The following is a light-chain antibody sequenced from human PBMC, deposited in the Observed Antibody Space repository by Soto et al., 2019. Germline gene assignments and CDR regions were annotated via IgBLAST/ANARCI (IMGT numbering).Light chain of an antibody. CDR2: DAS. J-gene: IGKJ2*01. CDR1: QSISSW. V-gene: IGKV1-5*01. CDR3: NPYNSYSPYT. Sequence: DIQMTQSPSTLSASVGDRVTITCRASQSISSWLAWYQQKPGKAPKLLIYDASSLESGVPSRFSGSGSGTEFTLTISSLQPDDFSTYYGNPYNSYSPYTFGQGTKLEIK.